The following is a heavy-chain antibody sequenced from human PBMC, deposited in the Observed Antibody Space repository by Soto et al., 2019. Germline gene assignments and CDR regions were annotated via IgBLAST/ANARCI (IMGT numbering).Heavy chain of an antibody. J-gene: IGHJ6*02. CDR2: IIPIFGTA. V-gene: IGHV1-69*13. Sequence: VASVKVSCKASGGTFSSYAISWVRQAPGQGLEWMGGIIPIFGTANYAQKFQGRVTITADESTSTAYMELSSLRSEDTAVYYCARDQAMGFDYYYGRDVWGQGTTVTDSS. CDR3: ARDQAMGFDYYYGRDV. CDR1: GGTFSSYA. D-gene: IGHD5-18*01.